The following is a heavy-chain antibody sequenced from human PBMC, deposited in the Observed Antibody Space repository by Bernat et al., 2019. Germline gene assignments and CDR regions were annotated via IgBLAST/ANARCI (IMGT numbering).Heavy chain of an antibody. Sequence: EVQLVESGGGLVQPGGSLRLSCAASGFTFSSYWMSWVRQAPGKGLEWVANIKQDGSEKYYVDSVKGRFTISRDNAKNSLYLQMNSLGAEETAVYYCARETIPINDAFDIWGQGTMVTVSS. CDR2: IKQDGSEK. D-gene: IGHD1-7*01. CDR1: GFTFSSYW. J-gene: IGHJ3*02. V-gene: IGHV3-7*03. CDR3: ARETIPINDAFDI.